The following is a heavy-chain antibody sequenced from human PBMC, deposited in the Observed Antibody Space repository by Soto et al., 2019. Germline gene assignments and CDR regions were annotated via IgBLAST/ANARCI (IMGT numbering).Heavy chain of an antibody. CDR3: ARGLILWFGELSRRGGYYYYMDV. CDR1: GGSFSGYQ. J-gene: IGHJ6*03. Sequence: QVKLQQWGAGLLKPSETLSLTCAVYGGSFSGYQWTWIRQTPGKGLEWIGEINDSGSINYNPSLKSRVTILVDTAKKQISLRLSSVTAADTAVYYCARGLILWFGELSRRGGYYYYMDVWGKGTSVTVSS. CDR2: INDSGSI. V-gene: IGHV4-34*01. D-gene: IGHD3-10*01.